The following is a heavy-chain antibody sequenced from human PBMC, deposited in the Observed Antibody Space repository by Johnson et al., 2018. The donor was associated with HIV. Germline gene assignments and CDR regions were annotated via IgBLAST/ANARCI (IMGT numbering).Heavy chain of an antibody. Sequence: VQLVESGGGLVQPGGSLRLSCAASGFTFSSYWMSWVRQAPGKGLEWVANIKQDGSEKYYADSVKGRFTLSRDNAKNSLYLQMNSLRAEDTAVYYCARESDSSGYYSDAFDIWGQGTMVLVSS. V-gene: IGHV3-7*03. CDR2: IKQDGSEK. CDR1: GFTFSSYW. J-gene: IGHJ3*02. CDR3: ARESDSSGYYSDAFDI. D-gene: IGHD3-22*01.